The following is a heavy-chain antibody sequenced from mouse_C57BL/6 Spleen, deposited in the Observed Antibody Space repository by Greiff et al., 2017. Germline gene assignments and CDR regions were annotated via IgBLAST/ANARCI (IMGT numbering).Heavy chain of an antibody. D-gene: IGHD2-1*01. J-gene: IGHJ2*01. CDR1: GYTFTSYW. Sequence: VQLQQPGAELVRPGTSVKLSCKASGYTFTSYWMHWVKRRPGQGLEWIGVIDPSDSYTNYNQKFKGKATLTVDTSSSTAYMQLSSLTSEDSAVYYCARSGGNYPYWGQGTTLTVSS. V-gene: IGHV1-59*01. CDR3: ARSGGNYPY. CDR2: IDPSDSYT.